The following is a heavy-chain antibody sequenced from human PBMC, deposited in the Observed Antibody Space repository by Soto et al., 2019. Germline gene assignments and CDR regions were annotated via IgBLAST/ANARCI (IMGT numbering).Heavy chain of an antibody. J-gene: IGHJ4*02. CDR2: IYYSGST. Sequence: PSETLSLTCTVSGGSISSSSYYWGWIHQPPGKGLEWIGSIYYSGSTYYNPSLKSRVTISVDTSKNQFSLKLSSVTAADTAVYYCARHELESGSLPIFDYWGQGTLVTVSS. CDR3: ARHELESGSLPIFDY. V-gene: IGHV4-39*01. CDR1: GGSISSSSYY. D-gene: IGHD1-26*01.